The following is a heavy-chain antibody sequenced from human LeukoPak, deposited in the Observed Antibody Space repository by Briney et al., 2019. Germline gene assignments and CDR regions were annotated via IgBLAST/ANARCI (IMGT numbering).Heavy chain of an antibody. J-gene: IGHJ4*02. Sequence: SETLSLTCAVYGGSFSGYYWSWIRQPPGKGLEWIGEISHGGSTHYNPSLKSRVTISLDTSKNQFSLKLSSVTAAATAMYYCATHLQGMTYNTFDYWGQGTLVTVSS. CDR2: ISHGGST. D-gene: IGHD5-24*01. CDR3: ATHLQGMTYNTFDY. V-gene: IGHV4-34*01. CDR1: GGSFSGYY.